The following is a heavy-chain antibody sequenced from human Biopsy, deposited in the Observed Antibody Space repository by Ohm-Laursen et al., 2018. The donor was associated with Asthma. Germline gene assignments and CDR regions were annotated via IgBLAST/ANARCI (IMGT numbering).Heavy chain of an antibody. J-gene: IGHJ4*02. CDR3: ARVKDGYNFDY. CDR2: IYHSGST. D-gene: IGHD5-24*01. CDR1: GGSISSGGYS. V-gene: IGHV4-30-2*01. Sequence: TLSLTCAVPGGSISSGGYSWSWIRQPPGKGLEWIGYIYHSGSTYYDPSLKSRIPISVDRSKIQFSLKLSSVTAADTAVYYCARVKDGYNFDYWGQGTLVTVSS.